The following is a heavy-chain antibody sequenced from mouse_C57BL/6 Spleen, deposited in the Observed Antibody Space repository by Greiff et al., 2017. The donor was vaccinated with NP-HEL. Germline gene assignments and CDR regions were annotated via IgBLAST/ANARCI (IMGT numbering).Heavy chain of an antibody. CDR1: GFTFSDYG. V-gene: IGHV5-17*01. Sequence: EVNVVESGGGLVKPGGSLKLSCAASGFTFSDYGMHWVRQAPEKGLEWVAYISSGSSTIYYADTVKGRFTISRDNAKNTLFLQMTSLRSEDTAMYYCARDGYDGDWYFDVWGTGTTVTVSS. CDR2: ISSGSSTI. J-gene: IGHJ1*03. CDR3: ARDGYDGDWYFDV. D-gene: IGHD2-2*01.